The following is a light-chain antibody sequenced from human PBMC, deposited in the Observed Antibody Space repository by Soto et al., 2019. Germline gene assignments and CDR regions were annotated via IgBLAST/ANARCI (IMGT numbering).Light chain of an antibody. Sequence: QLTQSPPSLSASVGDRVTMTCQASHDIDTSLNWYQQRPGKAPKLLIYQAFKLDRGVPSRFSGNGSGTDFSCTISSLQSEDIATYYCQNFDNHPPYTFGQGTKLDIK. CDR3: QNFDNHPPYT. CDR1: HDIDTS. CDR2: QAF. V-gene: IGKV1-33*01. J-gene: IGKJ2*01.